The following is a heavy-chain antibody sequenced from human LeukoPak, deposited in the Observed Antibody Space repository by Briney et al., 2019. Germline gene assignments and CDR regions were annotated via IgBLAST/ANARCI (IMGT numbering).Heavy chain of an antibody. V-gene: IGHV1-8*01. CDR1: GYTFTSYD. D-gene: IGHD6-6*01. Sequence: ASVKVSCKASGYTFTSYDINWVRQATGQGLEWMGWMNPNSGNTGYAQKFQGRVTMTRNTSISTAYMELSRLRSEDTAVYYCARGLYSSSPWDYWGQGTLVTVSS. CDR3: ARGLYSSSPWDY. CDR2: MNPNSGNT. J-gene: IGHJ4*02.